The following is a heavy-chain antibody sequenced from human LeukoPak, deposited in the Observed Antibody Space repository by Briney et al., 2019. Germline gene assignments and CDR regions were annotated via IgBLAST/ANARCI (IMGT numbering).Heavy chain of an antibody. V-gene: IGHV4-34*01. CDR1: GESFSAYF. CDR2: IDHRGSS. D-gene: IGHD6-6*01. J-gene: IGHJ4*03. CDR3: ATRSSTLTAARCFDD. Sequence: SETLTLTCAVHGESFSAYFWSWIRQVPGKGLEWIGEIDHRGSSNYNPPLKSRATISVDTSKNHFSLSLTSVTAADTAVYYCATRSSTLTAARCFDDWGQGTVVTVSS.